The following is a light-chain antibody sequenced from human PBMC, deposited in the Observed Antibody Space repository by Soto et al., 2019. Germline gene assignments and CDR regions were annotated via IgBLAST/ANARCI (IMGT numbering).Light chain of an antibody. CDR1: QSVDSRN. CDR3: QYYGSPSWT. J-gene: IGKJ1*01. CDR2: AAS. Sequence: EFVLTQSPGTLSLSPGERATLSCRASQSVDSRNLAWYQQKHGQAPRVLIFAASSRASGIPDRFSGSGSGTDFTLTISRLEPEDFAVYYCQYYGSPSWTFGQGT. V-gene: IGKV3-20*01.